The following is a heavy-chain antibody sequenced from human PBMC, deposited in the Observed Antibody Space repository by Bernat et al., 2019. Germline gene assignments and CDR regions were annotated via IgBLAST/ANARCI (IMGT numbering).Heavy chain of an antibody. D-gene: IGHD6-13*01. CDR3: ARGVTAGPNFDS. CDR1: GGSFSGYY. Sequence: QVQLQQWGAGLLKPSGTLSLNCAVYGGSFSGYYWTWIRQPPGKGLEWIGEVNHDGNTNYNPSLKSRVTISGGTSKNQFSLKVRSVTAADTAVYFCARGVTAGPNFDSWGRGTLVTVSS. J-gene: IGHJ4*02. V-gene: IGHV4-34*02. CDR2: VNHDGNT.